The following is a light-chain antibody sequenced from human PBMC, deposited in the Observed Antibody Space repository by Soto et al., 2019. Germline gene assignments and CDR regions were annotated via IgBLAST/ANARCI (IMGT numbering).Light chain of an antibody. CDR3: CSYAGSYTVV. CDR1: TSDVGGYNY. CDR2: DVN. J-gene: IGLJ3*02. V-gene: IGLV2-11*01. Sequence: QSALTQPRSVSGSPGQSVTISCTGTTSDVGGYNYVSWYRQHPGKAPKLMIYDVNKRPSGVPDRFSGSKSGNTASLTISGLQAEDEADYYCCSYAGSYTVVFGGGNKLTVL.